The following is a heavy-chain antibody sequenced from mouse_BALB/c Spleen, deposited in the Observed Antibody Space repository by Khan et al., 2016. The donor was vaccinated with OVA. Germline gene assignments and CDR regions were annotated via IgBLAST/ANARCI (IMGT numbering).Heavy chain of an antibody. J-gene: IGHJ3*01. V-gene: IGHV1-77*01. D-gene: IGHD1-1*01. CDR2: LYPGRGRT. Sequence: VQLQESGPELVKPGASVKMSCKASVYTFTDYVISWVNQRTGQGLEWIGELYPGRGRTYYNERFKDKATLTADKSSNTAYMQLSSLTSEDSAVYFCARSYDGAWFAYWGQGTLVTVSA. CDR3: ARSYDGAWFAY. CDR1: VYTFTDYV.